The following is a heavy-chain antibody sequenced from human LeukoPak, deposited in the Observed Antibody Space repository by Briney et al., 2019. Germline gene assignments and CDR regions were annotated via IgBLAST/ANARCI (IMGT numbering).Heavy chain of an antibody. D-gene: IGHD3-22*01. V-gene: IGHV3-30*07. J-gene: IGHJ4*02. CDR2: ISYDGSNK. Sequence: GRSLRLSCAASGFTFSSYAMHWVRQAPGKGLEWVAVISYDGSNKYYADSVKGRFTISRDNAKNSLYLQMNSLRAEDTAVYYCARDALESGYYDSSGPFDYWGQGTLVTASS. CDR3: ARDALESGYYDSSGPFDY. CDR1: GFTFSSYA.